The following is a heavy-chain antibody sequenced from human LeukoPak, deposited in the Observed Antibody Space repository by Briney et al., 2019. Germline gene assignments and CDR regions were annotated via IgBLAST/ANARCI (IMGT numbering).Heavy chain of an antibody. D-gene: IGHD6-13*01. CDR1: GFTFSARY. Sequence: WGSLTLSCAASGFTFSARYFRWISQAPGQGLEWISYISGTSTYTDYADSVKGRFTVSRYNATNSVYLQMNSLRDEDTAVYYCARDRAVCVPADGTVSNYWSQGTLVTVSS. CDR2: ISGTSTYT. J-gene: IGHJ4*02. V-gene: IGHV3-11*05. CDR3: ARDRAVCVPADGTVSNY.